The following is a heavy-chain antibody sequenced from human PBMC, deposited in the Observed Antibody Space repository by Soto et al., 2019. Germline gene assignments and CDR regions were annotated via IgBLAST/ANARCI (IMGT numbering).Heavy chain of an antibody. J-gene: IGHJ4*02. CDR1: GGTFSSYA. CDR3: ASRPIAAAGTSRIDY. D-gene: IGHD6-13*01. CDR2: IIPIFGTA. V-gene: IGHV1-69*13. Sequence: SVKVSCKASGGTFSSYAISWVRQAPGQGLEWMGGIIPIFGTANYAQKFQGRVTITADESTSTAYMELSSLRSEDTAVYYCASRPIAAAGTSRIDYWGQGTLVTVSS.